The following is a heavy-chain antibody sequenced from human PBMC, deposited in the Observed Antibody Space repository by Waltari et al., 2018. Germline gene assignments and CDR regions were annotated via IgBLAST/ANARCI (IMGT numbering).Heavy chain of an antibody. J-gene: IGHJ4*02. V-gene: IGHV4-38-2*01. CDR2: IYHSGST. CDR3: ARGVYSSGWIAYYFDY. D-gene: IGHD6-19*01. Sequence: QVQLQESGPGLVKPSETLSLTCAVSGYSISSGYYWGWIRQPPGKGLEWIGSIYHSGSTYYNPARKSRVTISVDTSKNQFSLKLSSVTAADTAVYYCARGVYSSGWIAYYFDYWGQGTLVTVSS. CDR1: GYSISSGYY.